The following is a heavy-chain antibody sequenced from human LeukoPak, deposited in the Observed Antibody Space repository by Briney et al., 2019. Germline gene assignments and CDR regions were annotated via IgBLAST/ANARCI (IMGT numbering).Heavy chain of an antibody. Sequence: GGSLRLSWAASGFTFSSYGMSWVRQAPGKGLEWVSIISGSGGSTYYADSVRGRFTISRDNSKNTLYLQMNSLRAEDTAIYYCAKDPMVRGATYDYWGQGTLVTVSS. D-gene: IGHD3-10*01. V-gene: IGHV3-23*01. CDR2: ISGSGGST. CDR1: GFTFSSYG. J-gene: IGHJ4*02. CDR3: AKDPMVRGATYDY.